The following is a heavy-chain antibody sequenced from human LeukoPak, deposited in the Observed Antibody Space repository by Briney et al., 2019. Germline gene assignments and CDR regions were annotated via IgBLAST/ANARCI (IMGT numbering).Heavy chain of an antibody. CDR2: ISSSGSTI. V-gene: IGHV3-11*01. Sequence: GGSLRLSCAASGITFSDYYMSWIRQAPGKGLEWVSYISSSGSTIYYADSVKGRFTISRDNAKNSLYLQMNSLRAEDTAVYYCARDSPNDCSSTSCYFGYYYYYGMDVWGQGTTVTVSS. CDR3: ARDSPNDCSSTSCYFGYYYYYGMDV. CDR1: GITFSDYY. J-gene: IGHJ6*02. D-gene: IGHD2-2*01.